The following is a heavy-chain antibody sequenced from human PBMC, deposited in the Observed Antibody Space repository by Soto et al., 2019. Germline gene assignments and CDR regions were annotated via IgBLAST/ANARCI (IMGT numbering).Heavy chain of an antibody. D-gene: IGHD3-9*01. CDR3: ARGLLYFDWLGFDY. J-gene: IGHJ4*02. V-gene: IGHV2-26*01. CDR1: GFSLSNARMG. CDR2: IFSNDEK. Sequence: QVTLKESGPVLVKPTETLTLTCTVSGFSLSNARMGVSWIRQPPGKALEWLAHIFSNDEKSYSTSLKSRLTISKDTSKRQVVLTMTNIDPVDTATYSCARGLLYFDWLGFDYWGQGTLVTVSS.